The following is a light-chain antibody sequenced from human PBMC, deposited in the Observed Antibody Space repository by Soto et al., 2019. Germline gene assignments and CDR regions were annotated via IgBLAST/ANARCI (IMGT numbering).Light chain of an antibody. CDR3: CSYAGNSRV. CDR2: DVS. Sequence: QSVLTQPPSVSGSPGQSVTLSCTGTSSDVGGYDYVSWYQQHPDKAPKLIIYDVSRRPSGVPDRFSGSKSDNTASLTISGLQAEDDADSYCCSYAGNSRVFGTGTKVTVL. CDR1: SSDVGGYDY. V-gene: IGLV2-11*01. J-gene: IGLJ1*01.